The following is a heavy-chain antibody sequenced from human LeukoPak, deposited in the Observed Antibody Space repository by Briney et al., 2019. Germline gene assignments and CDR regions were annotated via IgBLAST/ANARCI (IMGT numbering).Heavy chain of an antibody. Sequence: SETLSLTCTVSGGSISDYYWSWIRQPPGKGLECIGYIYYSGSTNYNPSLKSRVTISIDTSKNQFSLNLRPVTAADTAVYYCASYDSSDNFDYWGQGALVTVSS. V-gene: IGHV4-59*01. CDR2: IYYSGST. CDR3: ASYDSSDNFDY. CDR1: GGSISDYY. D-gene: IGHD3-22*01. J-gene: IGHJ4*02.